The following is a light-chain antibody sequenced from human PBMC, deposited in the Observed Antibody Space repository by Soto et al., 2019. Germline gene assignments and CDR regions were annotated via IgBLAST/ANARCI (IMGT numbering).Light chain of an antibody. V-gene: IGLV2-23*02. Sequence: QSVLTQPASVSGSPGQSITISCTGTNNDVGGYNLVSWYQLHPGKAPKLIIYEASKRPSGVSDRFSGSRSGSTASLTISALQPEDEADYSCCSFAGGATFVFGGGTKVTVL. CDR2: EAS. CDR1: NNDVGGYNL. CDR3: CSFAGGATFV. J-gene: IGLJ2*01.